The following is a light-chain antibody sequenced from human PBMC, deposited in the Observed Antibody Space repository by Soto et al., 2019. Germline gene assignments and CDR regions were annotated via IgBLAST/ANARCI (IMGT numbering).Light chain of an antibody. Sequence: QSVLTQPPSASGSPGQSVTISCTGTSSDVGGYNYVSWYQQHPGKVPKLIIFEVSQRPSGVPDRYSGSKPGNTASLTVSGLQAEDEADYYCSSYAGSVYVFGTGTKVTVL. CDR2: EVS. CDR3: SSYAGSVYV. V-gene: IGLV2-8*01. CDR1: SSDVGGYNY. J-gene: IGLJ1*01.